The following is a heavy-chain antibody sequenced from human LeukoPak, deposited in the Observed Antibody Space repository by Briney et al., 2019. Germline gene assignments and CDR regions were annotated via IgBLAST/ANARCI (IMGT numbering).Heavy chain of an antibody. CDR2: INPNSGGT. J-gene: IGHJ4*02. D-gene: IGHD3-22*01. Sequence: ASVKVSCKASGYTFTGYYMHWVRPAPGQGLEWMGWINPNSGGTNYAQKFQGRVTMTRDTSISTAYMELSRLRSDDTAVYYCARDQYYYDSSGYYLQGFDYWGQGTLVTVSS. V-gene: IGHV1-2*02. CDR1: GYTFTGYY. CDR3: ARDQYYYDSSGYYLQGFDY.